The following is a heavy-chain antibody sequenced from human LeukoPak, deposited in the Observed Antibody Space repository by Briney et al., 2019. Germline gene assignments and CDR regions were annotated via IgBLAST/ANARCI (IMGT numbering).Heavy chain of an antibody. CDR2: IYYSGST. CDR1: GGSISSSSYY. Sequence: SETLSLTCTVSGGSISSSSYYWGWIRQPPGKGLEWIGSIYYSGSTYYNPSLKSRVTISVDTSKNQFSLKLSSVTAADTAVYYCARGYYDFWSGYRDAFDIWGQGTMVTVSS. CDR3: ARGYYDFWSGYRDAFDI. D-gene: IGHD3-3*01. J-gene: IGHJ3*02. V-gene: IGHV4-39*07.